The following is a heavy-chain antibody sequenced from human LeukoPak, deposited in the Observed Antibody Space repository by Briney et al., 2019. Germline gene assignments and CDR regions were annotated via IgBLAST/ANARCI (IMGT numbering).Heavy chain of an antibody. CDR2: MNPNSGNT. V-gene: IGHV1-8*01. CDR3: ARGRRGAAAGRGMTRYYYYMDV. J-gene: IGHJ6*03. D-gene: IGHD6-13*01. CDR1: GYTFTSYD. Sequence: GASVKVSCKASGYTFTSYDINWVRQATGQGLEWMGWMNPNSGNTGYAQKFQGRVTMTRNTSISTAYMELSSLRSEDTAVYYCARGRRGAAAGRGMTRYYYYMDVWGKGTAVTVSS.